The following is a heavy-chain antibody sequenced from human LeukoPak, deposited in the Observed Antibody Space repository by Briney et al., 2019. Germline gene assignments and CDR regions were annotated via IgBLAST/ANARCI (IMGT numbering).Heavy chain of an antibody. CDR1: GDSISSYY. D-gene: IGHD3-22*01. Sequence: SETLSLTCTVSGDSISSYYWSWIRQPPGKGLEWIGYIYYSGSTNYNPSLKSRVTISVDTSKNQFSLKLSSVTAADTAVYYCARGGYYYDSSGYYGYWGQGTLVTVSS. CDR2: IYYSGST. CDR3: ARGGYYYDSSGYYGY. J-gene: IGHJ4*02. V-gene: IGHV4-59*01.